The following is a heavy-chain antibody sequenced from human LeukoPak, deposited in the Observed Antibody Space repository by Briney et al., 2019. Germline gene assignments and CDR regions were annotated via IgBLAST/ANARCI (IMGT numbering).Heavy chain of an antibody. CDR3: XRPXSXGXXGGXQNWFDP. J-gene: IGHJ5*02. CDR1: GGSISSGSYY. CDR2: IYTSGST. D-gene: IGHD3-10*01. V-gene: IGHV4-61*02. Sequence: CXVSGGSISSGSYYWSWIRQPAGKGLEWIGRIYTSGSTNYNPSLKSRVTISVDTSKNQFSLKLSSVTAADTAVYXXXRPXSXGXXGGXQNWFDPWGQGTLVTVSS.